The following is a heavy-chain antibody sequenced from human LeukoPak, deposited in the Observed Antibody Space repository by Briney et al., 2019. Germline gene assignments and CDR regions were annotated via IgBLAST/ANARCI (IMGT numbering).Heavy chain of an antibody. CDR3: ARVSKYSSSWYGYFDY. J-gene: IGHJ4*02. CDR1: GGSFSGYY. CDR2: INHSGST. Sequence: SETLSLTCAVYGGSFSGYYWSWIRQPPGKGLEWIGEINHSGSTNYNPSLKSRVTISVDTSKNQFSLKLSSVTAADTAVYYCARVSKYSSSWYGYFDYWGQGTLVTVSS. V-gene: IGHV4-34*01. D-gene: IGHD6-13*01.